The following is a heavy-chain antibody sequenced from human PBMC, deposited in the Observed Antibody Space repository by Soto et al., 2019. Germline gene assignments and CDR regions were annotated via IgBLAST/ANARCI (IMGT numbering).Heavy chain of an antibody. D-gene: IGHD5-18*01. V-gene: IGHV5-10-1*01. CDR1: GYSFTSYW. J-gene: IGHJ6*02. CDR2: IDPSDSYT. CDR3: ARRGYSYGFYYYYGMDV. Sequence: GESLQISCKGSGYSFTSYWISWVRQMPGKGLEWMGRIDPSDSYTNYSPSFQGHVTISADKSISTAYLQWSSLKASDTAMYYCARRGYSYGFYYYYGMDVWGQGTTVTVSS.